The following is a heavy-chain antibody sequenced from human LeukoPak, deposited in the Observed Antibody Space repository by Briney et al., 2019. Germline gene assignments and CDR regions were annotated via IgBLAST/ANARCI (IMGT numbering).Heavy chain of an antibody. V-gene: IGHV1-69*04. CDR1: GGTFSSYA. J-gene: IGHJ4*02. CDR2: IIPILGIA. CDR3: ARDRSLWGATTGIDY. D-gene: IGHD1-26*01. Sequence: SVKVSCKASGGTFSSYAISWVRQAPGQGLEWMGRIIPILGIADYAQKFQGRVTITADKSTSTAYMELSSLRSEDTAAYYCARDRSLWGATTGIDYWGQGTLVTVSS.